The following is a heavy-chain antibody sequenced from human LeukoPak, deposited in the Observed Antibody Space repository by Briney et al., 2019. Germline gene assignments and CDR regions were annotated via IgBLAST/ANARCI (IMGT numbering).Heavy chain of an antibody. V-gene: IGHV3-23*01. CDR2: ISGSGGST. CDR3: AKAHTYYDYVWGSYRSLSGGYYFDY. Sequence: GGSLRLSCAASGFTFSSYAMSWVRQAPGKGLEWVSAISGSGGSTYYADSVKGRFTIYRDNSKNRVDVQINSQRAGDTAVYYCAKAHTYYDYVWGSYRSLSGGYYFDYWGQGTLVTVSS. J-gene: IGHJ4*02. CDR1: GFTFSSYA. D-gene: IGHD3-16*02.